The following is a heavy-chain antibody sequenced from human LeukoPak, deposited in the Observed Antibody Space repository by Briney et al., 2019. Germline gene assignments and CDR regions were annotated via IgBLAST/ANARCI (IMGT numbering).Heavy chain of an antibody. D-gene: IGHD5-18*01. Sequence: GGSLRLSCAASGFTFNTYTMNWVRQAPGKGLEWVSSISSSSSSTYYADPVRGRFTISRDNAKSSLFLQMNSLRAEDTAVYYCAREGGYTYGSDYWGQGTLVTVSS. CDR2: ISSSSSST. CDR1: GFTFNTYT. CDR3: AREGGYTYGSDY. J-gene: IGHJ4*02. V-gene: IGHV3-21*01.